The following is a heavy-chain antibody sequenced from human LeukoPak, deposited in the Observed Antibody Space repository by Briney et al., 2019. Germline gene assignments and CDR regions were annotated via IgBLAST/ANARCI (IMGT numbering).Heavy chain of an antibody. V-gene: IGHV4-30-2*01. J-gene: IGHJ3*02. D-gene: IGHD5-24*01. CDR1: GGSISSGGYS. CDR2: IYHSGST. CDR3: ARDLRDVDAFDI. Sequence: PSQTLSLTCAVSGGSISSGGYSWSWIRQPPGKGLEWIGYIYHSGSTYYNPSLKSRVTISVDRSKNQFSLKLSSVTAADTAVYYCARDLRDVDAFDIWGQGTMVTVSS.